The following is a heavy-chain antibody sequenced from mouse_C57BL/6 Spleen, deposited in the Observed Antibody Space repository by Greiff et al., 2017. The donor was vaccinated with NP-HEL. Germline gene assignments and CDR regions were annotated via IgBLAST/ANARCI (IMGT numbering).Heavy chain of an antibody. V-gene: IGHV5-4*03. CDR1: GFTFSSYA. CDR2: ISDGGSYT. J-gene: IGHJ4*01. Sequence: EVKLVESGGGLVKPGGSLKLSCAASGFTFSSYAMSWVRQTPEKRLEWVATISDGGSYTYYPDNVKGRFTISRDNAKNNLYLQMSHLKSEDTAMYYCARSITTHAMDYWGQGTSVTVSS. D-gene: IGHD1-1*01. CDR3: ARSITTHAMDY.